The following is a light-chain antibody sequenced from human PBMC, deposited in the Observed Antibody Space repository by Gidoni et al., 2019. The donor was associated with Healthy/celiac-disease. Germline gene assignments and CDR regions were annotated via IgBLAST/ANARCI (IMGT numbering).Light chain of an antibody. V-gene: IGKV3-15*01. CDR2: GAS. Sequence: EIVRTQSPATLSVSPGERATLSCRASQSVSSNLAWYQQKPGQAPRLPIYGASTRATGIPARFSGSGSGTEFTLTISSLQSEDFAVYYCQQYNNWPRTFGQGTKLEIK. CDR1: QSVSSN. CDR3: QQYNNWPRT. J-gene: IGKJ2*01.